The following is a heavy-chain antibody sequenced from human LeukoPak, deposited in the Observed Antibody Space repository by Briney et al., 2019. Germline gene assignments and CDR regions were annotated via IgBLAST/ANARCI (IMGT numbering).Heavy chain of an antibody. CDR2: INSNGDNT. D-gene: IGHD6-13*01. CDR1: GFXFNTYA. Sequence: GGSLRLSCAASGFXFNTYAIHWVRQAPGKGLEYDSAINSNGDNTYYANSVKGRFTISRDNSKNTLYLQMGSLRAEDMAVYYCARAGSGYSNSWYDYWGQGTLVTVSS. J-gene: IGHJ4*02. V-gene: IGHV3-64*01. CDR3: ARAGSGYSNSWYDY.